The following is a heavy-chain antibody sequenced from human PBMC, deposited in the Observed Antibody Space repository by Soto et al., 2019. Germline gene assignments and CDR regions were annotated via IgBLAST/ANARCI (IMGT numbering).Heavy chain of an antibody. CDR1: GFTFSEYY. Sequence: QVQLVESGGGLVKPGGSLRLSCAASGFTFSEYYMTWIRQAPGKGLEWVSYIVSCSDYTNYADPVKGRFTISRDNAKNSLYLEMNSLRVEDTAVYYCARLRASSWYLGGYLDYWGQGTLVTVSS. V-gene: IGHV3-11*06. J-gene: IGHJ4*02. D-gene: IGHD6-13*01. CDR3: ARLRASSWYLGGYLDY. CDR2: IVSCSDYT.